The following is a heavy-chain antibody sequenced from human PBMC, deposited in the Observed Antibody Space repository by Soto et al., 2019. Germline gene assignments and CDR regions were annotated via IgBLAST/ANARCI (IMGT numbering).Heavy chain of an antibody. D-gene: IGHD3-22*01. CDR3: ARGFSYYDSSGYYWN. V-gene: IGHV4-39*01. Sequence: QLQLQESGPGLVKPSETLSLTCTVSGGSISSSSYYWGWIRQPPGKGLEWIGSIYYSGSTYYNPSLKSRVTISVDTSKNQCSLKLSSVTAADTAVYYCARGFSYYDSSGYYWNWGQGTLVTVSS. CDR1: GGSISSSSYY. CDR2: IYYSGST. J-gene: IGHJ4*02.